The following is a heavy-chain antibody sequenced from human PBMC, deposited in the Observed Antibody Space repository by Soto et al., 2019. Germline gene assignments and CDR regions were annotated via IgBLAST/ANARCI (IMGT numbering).Heavy chain of an antibody. V-gene: IGHV3-48*01. Sequence: PGGSLRLSCAASGFTFSSYSMNWVRQAPGKGLEWVSYISSSSSTIYYADSVKGRFTISRDNAKNSLYLQMNSLRAEDTAVYYCARGIAVAGTTPMYYWGQGTLVTVSS. CDR1: GFTFSSYS. D-gene: IGHD6-19*01. J-gene: IGHJ4*02. CDR3: ARGIAVAGTTPMYY. CDR2: ISSSSSTI.